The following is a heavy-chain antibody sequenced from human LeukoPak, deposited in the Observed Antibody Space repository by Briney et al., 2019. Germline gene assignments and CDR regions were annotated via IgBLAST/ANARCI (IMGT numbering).Heavy chain of an antibody. D-gene: IGHD2-21*02. CDR2: IKSKTDGGTT. Sequence: GGSLRLSCAAPGFTFSNAWMSWVRQAPGKGLEWVGRIKSKTDGGTTDYAAPVKGRFTISRDDSKNTLYLQMNSLKTEDTAVYYCGGDPKYYFDYWGQGTLVTVSS. V-gene: IGHV3-15*01. CDR3: GGDPKYYFDY. CDR1: GFTFSNAW. J-gene: IGHJ4*02.